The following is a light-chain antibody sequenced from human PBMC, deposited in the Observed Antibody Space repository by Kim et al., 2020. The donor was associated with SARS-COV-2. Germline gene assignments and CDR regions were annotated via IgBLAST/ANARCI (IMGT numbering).Light chain of an antibody. V-gene: IGKV1-5*03. CDR1: QSIDIW. Sequence: MTQSPATLSASVGDRVTITCRASQSIDIWLAWYQQKPGRAPRLLIYKASTLESGVPSRFSGSGSGTEFTLTISGLQPDDFATYYCQRYDNLYTFGQGTKLEIK. J-gene: IGKJ2*01. CDR2: KAS. CDR3: QRYDNLYT.